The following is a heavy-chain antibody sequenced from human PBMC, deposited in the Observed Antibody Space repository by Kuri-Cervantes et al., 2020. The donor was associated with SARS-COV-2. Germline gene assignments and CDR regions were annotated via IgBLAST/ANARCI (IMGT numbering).Heavy chain of an antibody. V-gene: IGHV3-23*01. CDR2: ISGSGGST. J-gene: IGHJ4*02. CDR1: GFTFSGHW. Sequence: GGSLRLSCAASGFTFSGHWIHWVRQAPGKGLEWVSAISGSGGSTYYADSVKGRFTISRDNSKNTLYLQMNSLRAEDTAMYYCVRDGDHWNFDYWGQGTLVTVSS. D-gene: IGHD1-1*01. CDR3: VRDGDHWNFDY.